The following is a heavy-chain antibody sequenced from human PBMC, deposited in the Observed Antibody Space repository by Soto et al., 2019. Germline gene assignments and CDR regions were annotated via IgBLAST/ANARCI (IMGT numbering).Heavy chain of an antibody. Sequence: EVQVVESGGGLIQPGESLRLSCVVSGFIVSSNYMGWVRQAPGKGLELVSVIYSGGNTDYAVSVKGRFTISRDKSKNTLYLQMNSLRAEDTAVYYCARSWGYLDYWGQGTLVTVSS. CDR2: IYSGGNT. D-gene: IGHD3-16*01. V-gene: IGHV3-53*01. J-gene: IGHJ4*02. CDR1: GFIVSSNY. CDR3: ARSWGYLDY.